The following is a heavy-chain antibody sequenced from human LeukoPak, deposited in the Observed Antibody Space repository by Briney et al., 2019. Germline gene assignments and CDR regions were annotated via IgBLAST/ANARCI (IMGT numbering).Heavy chain of an antibody. Sequence: GALRLSCAASGFTFSSYAMHWVRQAPGKGLEYVSAISSNGGSTYYANSVKGRFTISRDNSKNTLYLQMGSLRAEDMAVYYCASGSSGYHPDYWGQGTLVTVSS. CDR1: GFTFSSYA. CDR2: ISSNGGST. D-gene: IGHD3-22*01. V-gene: IGHV3-64*01. CDR3: ASGSSGYHPDY. J-gene: IGHJ4*02.